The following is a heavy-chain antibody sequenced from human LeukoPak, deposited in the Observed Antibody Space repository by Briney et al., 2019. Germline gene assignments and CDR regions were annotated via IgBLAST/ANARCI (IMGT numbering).Heavy chain of an antibody. Sequence: PSETLSLTCTVSGGSISSYYWSWIRQPPGKGLEWIGYIYYSGSTNYNPSLKSRVTISVDTPKNQFSLKLSSVTAADTAVYYCARGHSYGHLDYWGQGTLVTVSS. J-gene: IGHJ4*02. CDR1: GGSISSYY. CDR2: IYYSGST. CDR3: ARGHSYGHLDY. D-gene: IGHD5-18*01. V-gene: IGHV4-59*01.